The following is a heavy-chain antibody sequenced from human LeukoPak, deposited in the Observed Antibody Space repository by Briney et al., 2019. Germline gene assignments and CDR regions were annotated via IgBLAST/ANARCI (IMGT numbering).Heavy chain of an antibody. V-gene: IGHV1-8*03. J-gene: IGHJ4*02. CDR3: ARAYRNLFDY. CDR2: MNPNSGNT. CDR1: GYTFTGYY. Sequence: ASVKVSCKASGYTFTGYYMHWVRQATGQGLEWMGWMNPNSGNTSYAQKFQGRVTITRNTSISTAYMELSSLRSEDTAVYYCARAYRNLFDYWGQGTLVTVSS. D-gene: IGHD1-14*01.